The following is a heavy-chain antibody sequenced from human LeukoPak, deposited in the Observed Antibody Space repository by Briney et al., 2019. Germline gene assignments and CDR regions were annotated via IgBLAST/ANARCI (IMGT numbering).Heavy chain of an antibody. V-gene: IGHV4-4*09. CDR1: GGSISPYF. CDR3: VRRQTYFDY. CDR2: IYTDGST. Sequence: SETLPLTCTVSGGSISPYFWSWIRQPPGKGLEWIGYIYTDGSTKYNPSLKSRVTISLDTSKNQFSLKLSSVTAADTAVYYCVRRQTYFDYWGQGTLVTVSS. J-gene: IGHJ4*02.